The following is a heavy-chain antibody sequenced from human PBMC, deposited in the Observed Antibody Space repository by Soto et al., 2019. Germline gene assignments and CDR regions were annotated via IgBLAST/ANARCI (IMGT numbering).Heavy chain of an antibody. D-gene: IGHD4-17*01. CDR1: GFSLSTSGVG. Sequence: QITLKESGPTLVKPTQTLTLTCTFSGFSLSTSGVGVGWIRQPPGKALEWLTLIYWDDDKRYSPSLKSRLTTTKDTPNNQVVLTMTNMDPVDTATYYCAHRNLYGDYGIFYYGMDVWGQGTTVTVSS. J-gene: IGHJ6*02. V-gene: IGHV2-5*02. CDR3: AHRNLYGDYGIFYYGMDV. CDR2: IYWDDDK.